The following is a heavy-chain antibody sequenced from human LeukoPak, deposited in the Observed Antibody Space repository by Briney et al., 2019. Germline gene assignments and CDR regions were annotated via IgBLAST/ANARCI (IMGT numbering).Heavy chain of an antibody. Sequence: GASVKVSCKASGYTFTGYYMHWVRQAPGQGLEWTGWINPNSGGTNYAQKFQGRVTMTRDTSISTAYMELSRLRSDDTAVYYCAFSVGATMGFDYWGQGTLVTVSS. D-gene: IGHD1-26*01. CDR3: AFSVGATMGFDY. J-gene: IGHJ4*02. CDR1: GYTFTGYY. CDR2: INPNSGGT. V-gene: IGHV1-2*02.